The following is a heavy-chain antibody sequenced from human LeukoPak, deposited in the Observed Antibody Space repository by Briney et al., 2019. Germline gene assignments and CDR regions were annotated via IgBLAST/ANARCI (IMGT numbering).Heavy chain of an antibody. D-gene: IGHD6-13*01. J-gene: IGHJ5*02. CDR2: IYYSGSA. CDR1: GDSISSDIHY. Sequence: SETLSLTCTVSGDSISSDIHYWAWIRQPPGKGLEWIGSIYYSGSAHHNPSLKSRVTISVDTSKNLFSLKLSSVTAADTAVYYCARPIAGRHNWFDPWGQGTLVTVSS. CDR3: ARPIAGRHNWFDP. V-gene: IGHV4-39*07.